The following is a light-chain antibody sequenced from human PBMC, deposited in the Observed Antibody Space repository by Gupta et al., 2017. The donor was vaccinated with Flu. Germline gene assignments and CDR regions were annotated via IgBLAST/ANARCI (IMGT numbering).Light chain of an antibody. CDR3: QQDRPSWT. J-gene: IGKJ1*01. V-gene: IGKV3-20*01. CDR1: QSVNGKF. CDR2: GAF. Sequence: IVLTQSPDALSLSPGERATRSCRASQSVNGKFLDWYQKKPGQAPRLLIYGAFRRTTDIPERFSGSGCGRDYSLTSNEVSTEDYAVYYWQQDRPSWTFGQGTKVEVK.